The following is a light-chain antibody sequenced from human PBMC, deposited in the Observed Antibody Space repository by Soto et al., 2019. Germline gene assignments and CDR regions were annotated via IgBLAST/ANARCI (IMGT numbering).Light chain of an antibody. J-gene: IGLJ1*01. CDR3: SSYTSTWV. V-gene: IGLV2-14*01. Sequence: QSVLTQPASVSRSPGQSITISCTGASSDIGGYKYVSWYQQYPGEAPKLILYDVNSRPSGVSNRFSGSKSGNTASLTISGLQAVDEADYYCSSYTSTWVFGTGTKLTVL. CDR1: SSDIGGYKY. CDR2: DVN.